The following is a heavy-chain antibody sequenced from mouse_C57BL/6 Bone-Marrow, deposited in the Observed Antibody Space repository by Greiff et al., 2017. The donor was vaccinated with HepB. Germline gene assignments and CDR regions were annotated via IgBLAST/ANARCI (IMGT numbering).Heavy chain of an antibody. D-gene: IGHD1-1*01. Sequence: EVKLMESGGGLVKPGGSLKLSCAASGFTFSSYAMSWVRQTPEKRLEWVATISDGGSYTYYPNNVKGRFTISRDNAKNNLYLQMSHLKSEDTALYYCARAPDGSSEAWFAYWGQGTLVTVSA. CDR1: GFTFSSYA. V-gene: IGHV5-4*03. CDR3: ARAPDGSSEAWFAY. J-gene: IGHJ3*01. CDR2: ISDGGSYT.